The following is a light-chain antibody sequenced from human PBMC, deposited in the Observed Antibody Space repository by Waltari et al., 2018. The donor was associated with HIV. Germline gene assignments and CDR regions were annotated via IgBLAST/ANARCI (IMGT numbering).Light chain of an antibody. J-gene: IGLJ1*01. CDR1: SGSIGSNY. Sequence: FMLTQPRSVSESPAKTVTISCTRSSGSIGSNYVQWYQQRPGSSPTTVIYEDDQRPSGVPGRFSGSIDRSSNSASLTISGLMTEDEADYYCQSYDSNTRIFGTGTKVTVL. V-gene: IGLV6-57*01. CDR2: EDD. CDR3: QSYDSNTRI.